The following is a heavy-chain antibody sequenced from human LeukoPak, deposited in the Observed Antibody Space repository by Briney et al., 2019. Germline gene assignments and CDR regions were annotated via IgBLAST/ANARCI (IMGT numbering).Heavy chain of an antibody. Sequence: LETLSLTCTVSGGSISSYYWSWIRQPPGKGLEWIGYIYYSGSTNYNPSLKSRVTISVDTSKNQFSLKLSSVTAADTAVYYCARGRLEGYGGRGAFDIWGQGTMVTVSS. J-gene: IGHJ3*02. V-gene: IGHV4-59*01. D-gene: IGHD4-17*01. CDR1: GGSISSYY. CDR2: IYYSGST. CDR3: ARGRLEGYGGRGAFDI.